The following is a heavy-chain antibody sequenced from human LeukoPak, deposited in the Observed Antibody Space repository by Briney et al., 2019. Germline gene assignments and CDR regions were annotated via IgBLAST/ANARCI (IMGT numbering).Heavy chain of an antibody. CDR3: AKDKVLWFGESSDGMDV. J-gene: IGHJ6*04. CDR1: GFTFSSYA. V-gene: IGHV3-23*01. CDR2: ISGSGGST. D-gene: IGHD3-10*01. Sequence: GGSRRLACAGAGFTFSSYAMSWVRQAPGKGLEWVSAISGSGGSTYYADSVKGRFTISRDNSKNTLYLQMNSLRAEDTAVYYCAKDKVLWFGESSDGMDVWGKGTTVTVSS.